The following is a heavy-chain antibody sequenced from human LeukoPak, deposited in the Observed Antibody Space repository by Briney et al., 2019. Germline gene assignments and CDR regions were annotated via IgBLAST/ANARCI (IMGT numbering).Heavy chain of an antibody. CDR3: ASREGSSWYYFDY. Sequence: SETLSLTCAVSGGSISSGGYSWSWIRQPPGKGLEWVWYIYHSGSTYYNPSLKSRVTISVDRSKNQFSLKLSSVTAADTAVYYCASREGSSWYYFDYWGQGTLVTVSS. D-gene: IGHD6-13*01. CDR1: GGSISSGGYS. V-gene: IGHV4-30-2*01. J-gene: IGHJ4*02. CDR2: IYHSGST.